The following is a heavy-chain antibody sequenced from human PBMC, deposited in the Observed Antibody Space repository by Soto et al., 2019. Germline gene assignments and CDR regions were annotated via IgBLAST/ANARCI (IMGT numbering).Heavy chain of an antibody. CDR2: ISSDGNTQ. V-gene: IGHV3-30*03. CDR3: ARDPYDYVWGSYRSPYGMDV. Sequence: PGGSLRLSCAASGFTFSNSGMHWVRQAPGKGLEWVAVISSDGNTQFYADSVKGRFTISRDNSKNTLYLQMNSLRAEDTAVYYCARDPYDYVWGSYRSPYGMDVWGQGTTVTVSS. D-gene: IGHD3-16*02. CDR1: GFTFSNSG. J-gene: IGHJ6*02.